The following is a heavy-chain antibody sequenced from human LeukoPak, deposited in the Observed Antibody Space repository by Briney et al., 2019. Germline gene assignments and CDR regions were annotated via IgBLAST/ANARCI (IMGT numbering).Heavy chain of an antibody. CDR1: GFTFNSYW. J-gene: IGHJ5*02. CDR2: LKQDGNER. D-gene: IGHD2-2*01. V-gene: IGHV3-7*01. Sequence: PGGSLRLSCAASGFTFNSYWMTWVRQAPGKGLEWVANLKQDGNERYYVDSVKGRFTISRDNAKNSLYLQMNSLRAEDTAVYYCAKDPRGIVVVPAAVNWFDPWGQGTLVTVSS. CDR3: AKDPRGIVVVPAAVNWFDP.